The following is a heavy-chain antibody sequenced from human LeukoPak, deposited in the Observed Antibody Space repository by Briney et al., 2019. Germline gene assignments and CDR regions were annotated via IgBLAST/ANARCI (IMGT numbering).Heavy chain of an antibody. CDR1: GFTFSIYS. V-gene: IGHV3-48*01. D-gene: IGHD2-21*01. J-gene: IGHJ5*01. CDR2: ISSSGSLI. CDR3: VRVGIANTDDNWFDS. Sequence: PGGSLRLSCAASGFTFSIYSMNWVRQAPGRGLEWVSYISSSGSLIHDSDSVKGRFTISRDNAKNSLYLQMNTLRAADTAVYYCVRVGIANTDDNWFDSWGQGTLVTASS.